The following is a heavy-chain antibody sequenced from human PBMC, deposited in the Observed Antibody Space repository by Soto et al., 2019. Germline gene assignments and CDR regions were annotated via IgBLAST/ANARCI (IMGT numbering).Heavy chain of an antibody. D-gene: IGHD3-10*01. Sequence: PSETLSLTCTVSGGSISSYYWSWIRQPPGKGLEWIGYIYYSGSTNYNPSLKSRVTISVDTSKNQFSLKMSSVTAADTAVYYCARQVTMVRGVIMGGRDYYYGMDVWGQGTTVTVSS. J-gene: IGHJ6*02. CDR2: IYYSGST. CDR1: GGSISSYY. V-gene: IGHV4-59*08. CDR3: ARQVTMVRGVIMGGRDYYYGMDV.